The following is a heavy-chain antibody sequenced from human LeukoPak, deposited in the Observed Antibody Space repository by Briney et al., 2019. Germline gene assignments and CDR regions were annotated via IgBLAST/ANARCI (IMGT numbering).Heavy chain of an antibody. CDR1: GYTFTGYY. V-gene: IGHV1-2*06. D-gene: IGHD2-15*01. CDR2: INPNSGGT. J-gene: IGHJ4*02. CDR3: ARVSHKGLVVVADDY. Sequence: ASVKVSCKASGYTFTGYYMHWVRQAPGQGLEWMGRINPNSGGTNYAQKFQGRVTMTRDTSISTAYMELSRLTSDDTAVYYCARVSHKGLVVVADDYWGRGILVTVSS.